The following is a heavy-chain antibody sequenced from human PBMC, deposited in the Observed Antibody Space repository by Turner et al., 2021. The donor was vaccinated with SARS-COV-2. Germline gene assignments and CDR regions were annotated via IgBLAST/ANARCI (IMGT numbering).Heavy chain of an antibody. V-gene: IGHV1-2*02. Sequence: QVQLVQSGAEVKKPGASVKVSCMASGYTFTDYIIHWVRQAPGQGLEWMGWINPYGATSYAQRFQGRFIMTRDTSISTAYMDLSRLISDDTALYYCARGLAAGTSWFDPWGQGTLVTVSS. CDR2: INPYGAT. CDR3: ARGLAAGTSWFDP. J-gene: IGHJ5*02. D-gene: IGHD6-25*01. CDR1: GYTFTDYI.